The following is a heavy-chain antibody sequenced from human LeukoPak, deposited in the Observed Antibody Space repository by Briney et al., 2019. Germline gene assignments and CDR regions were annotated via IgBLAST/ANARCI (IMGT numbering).Heavy chain of an antibody. J-gene: IGHJ4*02. Sequence: PGGSLRLSCAASGFTFSSYLMSWVRQAPGKGLEWVANIKQDGSEKYYVDSVKGRFTISRDNAKNSLYLQMNSLRAEDTAVYYCARHQVGGDWDFDYWGQGTLVTVSS. V-gene: IGHV3-7*01. CDR2: IKQDGSEK. D-gene: IGHD2-21*02. CDR3: ARHQVGGDWDFDY. CDR1: GFTFSSYL.